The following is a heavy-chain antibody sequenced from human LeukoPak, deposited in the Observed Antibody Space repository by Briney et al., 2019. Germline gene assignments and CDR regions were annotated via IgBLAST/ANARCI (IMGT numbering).Heavy chain of an antibody. CDR3: AKDPIAAAGTFLRGYYFDY. J-gene: IGHJ4*02. CDR1: GFTFSSYG. D-gene: IGHD6-13*01. CDR2: IRYDGSNK. V-gene: IGHV3-30*02. Sequence: PGGSLRLSCAASGFTFSSYGMHWVRQAPGKGLEWVAFIRYDGSNKYYADSVKGRFTISRDNSKNTLYLQMNSRRAEDTAVYYCAKDPIAAAGTFLRGYYFDYWGQGTLVTVSS.